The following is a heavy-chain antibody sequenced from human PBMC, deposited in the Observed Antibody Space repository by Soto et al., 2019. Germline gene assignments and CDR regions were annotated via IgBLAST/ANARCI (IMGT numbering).Heavy chain of an antibody. D-gene: IGHD2-15*01. V-gene: IGHV1-69*01. CDR1: GGTFSSYA. CDR3: ARIRPEGCSGGSCDYVEAFDI. Sequence: QVQLVQSGAEVKKPGSSVKVSCKASGGTFSSYAISWVRQAPGQGLEWMGGIIPIFGTANYAQKFQGRVTITADESTSTAYMELSSLRSEYTAVYYCARIRPEGCSGGSCDYVEAFDIWGQGTMVTVSS. J-gene: IGHJ3*02. CDR2: IIPIFGTA.